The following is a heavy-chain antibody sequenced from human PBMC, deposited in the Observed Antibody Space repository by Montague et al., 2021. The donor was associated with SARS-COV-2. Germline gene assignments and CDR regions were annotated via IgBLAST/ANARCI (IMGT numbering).Heavy chain of an antibody. CDR1: GGSFSTYS. Sequence: SETLSLTCAVHGGSFSTYSWNWIRQPPGTGLEWIGEIHLGGSTNSNPSLKSRVTISADTSTNQFSLKLTSVAAADTAVYYCARLGDGVVPSPILGVGPYYSYYYMDVWGKGTTVTVSS. CDR3: ARLGDGVVPSPILGVGPYYSYYYMDV. J-gene: IGHJ6*03. CDR2: IHLGGST. V-gene: IGHV4-34*01. D-gene: IGHD3-10*01.